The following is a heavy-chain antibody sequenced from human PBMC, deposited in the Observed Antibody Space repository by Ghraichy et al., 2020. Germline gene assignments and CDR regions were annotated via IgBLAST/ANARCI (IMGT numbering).Heavy chain of an antibody. J-gene: IGHJ4*02. V-gene: IGHV3-23*01. CDR1: GFTFSSYA. D-gene: IGHD6-13*01. CDR3: SAAAVISLFDY. Sequence: GGSLRLSCAASGFTFSSYAMSWVRQAPGKGLEWVSAISGSGGSTYYADSVKGRFIISRDNSKNTLYLQMNSLRAEDTAVYYCSAAAVISLFDYWGQGTLVTVSS. CDR2: ISGSGGST.